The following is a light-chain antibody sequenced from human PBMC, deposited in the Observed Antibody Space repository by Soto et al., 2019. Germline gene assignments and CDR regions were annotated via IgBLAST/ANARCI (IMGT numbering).Light chain of an antibody. Sequence: QSALTQPASVSGSPGQSITISCTGTSSDVGGYDYVSWYQQHPGKAPKLMIYEVSNRPSGVSNRFSGSKSGNTASLTISGLQAEDEADYHCSSYTGSITLDVVFGGGTQLTVL. CDR3: SSYTGSITLDVV. J-gene: IGLJ2*01. V-gene: IGLV2-14*01. CDR2: EVS. CDR1: SSDVGGYDY.